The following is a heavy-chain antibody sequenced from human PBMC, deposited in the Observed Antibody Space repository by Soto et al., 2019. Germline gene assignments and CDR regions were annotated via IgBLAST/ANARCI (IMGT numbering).Heavy chain of an antibody. CDR2: ISAYNGNT. D-gene: IGHD5-12*01. CDR3: AIIVATYYYFDY. Sequence: ASVKVSCKASGYTFTSYGISWVRQAPGQGLEWMGWISAYNGNTNYAQELQGRVTMTTDTSTSTAYMELRSLRSDDTAVYYCAIIVATYYYFDYWGQGTLVTVSS. J-gene: IGHJ4*02. CDR1: GYTFTSYG. V-gene: IGHV1-18*01.